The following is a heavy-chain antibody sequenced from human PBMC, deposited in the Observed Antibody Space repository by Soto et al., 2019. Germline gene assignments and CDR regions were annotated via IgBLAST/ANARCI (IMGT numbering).Heavy chain of an antibody. D-gene: IGHD1-1*01. CDR2: ISAHNGNT. CDR3: ARGRYGDY. J-gene: IGHJ4*02. V-gene: IGHV1-18*01. Sequence: QVHLVQSGAEVKKPGASVKVSCKGSGYTFTSYGITWVRKALGQGLEGMGWISAHNGNTDYAQKIHGRVTVTRDTTTSTADMEPGILRSDDTAEDYGARGRYGDYWGQGALVTVSS. CDR1: GYTFTSYG.